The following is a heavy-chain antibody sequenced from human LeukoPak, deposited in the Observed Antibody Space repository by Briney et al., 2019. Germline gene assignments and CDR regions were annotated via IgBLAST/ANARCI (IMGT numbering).Heavy chain of an antibody. J-gene: IGHJ4*02. CDR3: AKVLRIAAAGTAFDY. D-gene: IGHD6-13*01. CDR1: GFDFYNYL. V-gene: IGHV3-9*01. Sequence: GGSLRLSCAASGFDFYNYLMHWVRQAPGKGLEWVSGISWNSGSIGYADSVKGQFTISRDNAKNSLYLQMNSLRAEDTALYYCAKVLRIAAAGTAFDYWGQGTLVTVSS. CDR2: ISWNSGSI.